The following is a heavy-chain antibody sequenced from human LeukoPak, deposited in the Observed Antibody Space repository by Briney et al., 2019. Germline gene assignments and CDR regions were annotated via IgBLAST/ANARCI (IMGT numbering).Heavy chain of an antibody. CDR2: IIPILGIA. D-gene: IGHD6-13*01. CDR3: ARIAAAVNNDY. CDR1: GGTFSSYA. J-gene: IGHJ4*02. V-gene: IGHV1-69*04. Sequence: SEKVSCKASGGTFSSYAISWVRQAPGQGLEWMGRIIPILGIANYAQKFQGRVTITADKSTSTAYMELSSLRSEDTAVYYCARIAAAVNNDYWGQGTLVTVSS.